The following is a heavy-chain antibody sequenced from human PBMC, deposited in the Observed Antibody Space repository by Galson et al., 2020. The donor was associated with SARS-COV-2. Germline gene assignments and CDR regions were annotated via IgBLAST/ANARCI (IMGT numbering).Heavy chain of an antibody. V-gene: IGHV3-7*04. J-gene: IGHJ4*02. D-gene: IGHD1-1*01. CDR1: GFSFRSHW. Sequence: GESLQISCAASGFSFRSHWLTWVRQAPGGGLEWVANIDEDGSEKNYADSVKGRFTISRDNAQNSVYLQMNSLTAEDTAVYFCARDIRAGRSRFDYWGQGTRVTVSS. CDR3: ARDIRAGRSRFDY. CDR2: IDEDGSEK.